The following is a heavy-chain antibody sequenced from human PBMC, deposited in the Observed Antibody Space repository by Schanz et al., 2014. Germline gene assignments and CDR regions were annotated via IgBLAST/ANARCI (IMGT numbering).Heavy chain of an antibody. D-gene: IGHD6-13*01. CDR2: IYYSGST. CDR3: ARAAGPVDY. CDR1: GGSISSGGYT. Sequence: QVQLQESGPGLVKPSQTLSLTCAVSGGSISSGGYTWSWIRQPPGKGLEWIGYIYYSGSTYYNPSLKGRVPISVDPSKNQFSLMLGSVTAADTAVYYCARAAGPVDYWGQGTLVTVSS. V-gene: IGHV4-30-4*07. J-gene: IGHJ4*02.